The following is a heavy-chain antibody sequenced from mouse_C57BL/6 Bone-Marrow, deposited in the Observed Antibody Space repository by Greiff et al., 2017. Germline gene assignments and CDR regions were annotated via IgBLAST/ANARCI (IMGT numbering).Heavy chain of an antibody. Sequence: QVQLQQSGAELVRPGASVTLSCKASGYTFTDYEMHWVKQTPVHGLEWIGAIDPETGGTAYNQKFKGKAILTADKSSSPAYMELRSLTSEDSAVYYCTRSGYYGSSDGWGQGTLVTVSA. CDR2: IDPETGGT. J-gene: IGHJ3*01. CDR1: GYTFTDYE. D-gene: IGHD1-1*01. CDR3: TRSGYYGSSDG. V-gene: IGHV1-15*01.